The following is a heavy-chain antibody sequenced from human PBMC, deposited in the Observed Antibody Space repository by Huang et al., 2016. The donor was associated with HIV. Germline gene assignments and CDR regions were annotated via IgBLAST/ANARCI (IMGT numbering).Heavy chain of an antibody. D-gene: IGHD3-10*01. Sequence: QVQLKQWGAGLLKPSETLSLPCAVYGGAVRGSSWTWIRQCPEKGLEWIGEIKHNGKIIYNPSLSARVTISTDTSKNHFSLHLTSVTAADTALYYCARGFNYYASDNLGVYYFDSWGLGTLVTVSP. V-gene: IGHV4-34*02. J-gene: IGHJ4*02. CDR1: GGAVRGSS. CDR2: IKHNGKI. CDR3: ARGFNYYASDNLGVYYFDS.